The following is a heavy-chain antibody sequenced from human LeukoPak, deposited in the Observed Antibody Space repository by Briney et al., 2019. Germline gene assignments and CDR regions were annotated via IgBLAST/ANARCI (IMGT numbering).Heavy chain of an antibody. CDR2: ISSSGSTI. V-gene: IGHV3-11*04. CDR1: GFTFSDYY. Sequence: GGSLRLSCAASGFTFSDYYMSWIRQAPGKGLEWVSYISSSGSTIYYADSVKGRFTISRDNAENSLSLQMSSLKAEDTAIYYCARLDYSRVYVYWGQGILVTVSS. J-gene: IGHJ4*02. D-gene: IGHD4-11*01. CDR3: ARLDYSRVYVY.